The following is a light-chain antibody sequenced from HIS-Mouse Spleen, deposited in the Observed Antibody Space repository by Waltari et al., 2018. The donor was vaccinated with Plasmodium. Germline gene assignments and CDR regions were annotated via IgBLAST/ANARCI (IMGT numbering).Light chain of an antibody. CDR3: QQSYSTPPFT. J-gene: IGKJ3*01. Sequence: DIQLTPSPSSLPASVGYRVTIPCRASHSISIYLHWYQQKPGKAPKLLFYAASSLQSGVPSRFSGSGSGTDFTLTISSLQPEDFATYYCQQSYSTPPFTFGPGTKVDIK. CDR1: HSISIY. CDR2: AAS. V-gene: IGKV1-39*01.